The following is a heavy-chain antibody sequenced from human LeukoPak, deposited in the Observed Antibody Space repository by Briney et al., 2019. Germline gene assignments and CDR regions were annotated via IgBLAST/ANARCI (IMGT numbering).Heavy chain of an antibody. Sequence: GTSVKGSCKASGFTFTSSTIQWVRQARGQRLEWIGWIVVGSGNTNYAQKFQERVIITRDMSTTTVYMELSSLRSEDTAVYYCAGTPWFGELTLDYWGQGTLVTVSS. J-gene: IGHJ4*02. CDR1: GFTFTSST. V-gene: IGHV1-58*02. CDR2: IVVGSGNT. D-gene: IGHD3-10*01. CDR3: AGTPWFGELTLDY.